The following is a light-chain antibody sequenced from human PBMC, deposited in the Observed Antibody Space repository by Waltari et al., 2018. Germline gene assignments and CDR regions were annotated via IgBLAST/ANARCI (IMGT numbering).Light chain of an antibody. CDR3: QQYNKWPRT. CDR2: AAS. CDR1: QSAGAN. Sequence: EIVMTQSPATLSVSPGESATVSCRASQSAGANLAWYQHKPGQAPSLLIYAASTRATGIPARFSGSGSGTEFTLTISSLQSEDFAVYYCQQYNKWPRTFGQGTKVEIK. V-gene: IGKV3-15*01. J-gene: IGKJ1*01.